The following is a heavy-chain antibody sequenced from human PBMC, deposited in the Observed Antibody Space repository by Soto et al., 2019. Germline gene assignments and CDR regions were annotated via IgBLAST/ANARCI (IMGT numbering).Heavy chain of an antibody. V-gene: IGHV3-30*18. CDR3: AKDLGPYDSTATRFYT. D-gene: IGHD3-22*01. CDR1: GFTFSSYG. Sequence: GGSLRLSCAASGFTFSSYGMHWVRQAPVKWLEWVAVISYDGSNKYYADSVKGRFTISRDNSKNTLYLQMNSLRAEDTAVYYCAKDLGPYDSTATRFYTWGQGTLVTVSS. J-gene: IGHJ5*02. CDR2: ISYDGSNK.